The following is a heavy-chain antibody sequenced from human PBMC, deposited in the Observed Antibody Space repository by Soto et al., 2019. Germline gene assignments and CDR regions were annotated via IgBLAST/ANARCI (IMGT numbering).Heavy chain of an antibody. V-gene: IGHV3-30-3*01. CDR3: ARAGCDGGSCYTLVGLRYGMDV. D-gene: IGHD2-15*01. CDR1: GFTFSSYV. J-gene: IGHJ6*02. Sequence: QVQLVESGGGVVQPGRSLRLSCAASGFTFSSYVMYWVRQAPGKGLEWVVVISYDGNNKYYADSVKGRFTISRDNSKNTLYLQMNSLRAEDTDVYYCARAGCDGGSCYTLVGLRYGMDVWGQGTTVTVSS. CDR2: ISYDGNNK.